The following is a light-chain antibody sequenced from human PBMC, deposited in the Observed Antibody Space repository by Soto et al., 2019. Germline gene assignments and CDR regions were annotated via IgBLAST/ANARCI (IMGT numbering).Light chain of an antibody. J-gene: IGKJ4*01. CDR2: DAS. CDR3: QHRNNWPLT. V-gene: IGKV3-11*01. CDR1: QSVSTY. Sequence: EIVLTQSPATLSLSPGERASLSCRASQSVSTYLAWYQHKPGQSPRLLIYDASNRAAGIPAMFSCCGSGTDFTLTSSSLDPEDFTVYYCQHRNNWPLTFGGGTKVEIK.